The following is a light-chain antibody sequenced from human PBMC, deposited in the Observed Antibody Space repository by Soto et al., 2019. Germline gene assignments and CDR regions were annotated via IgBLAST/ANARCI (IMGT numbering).Light chain of an antibody. CDR1: QSVTSTY. Sequence: EIELTQSPGTLSLSPGERATLSCRASQSVTSTYLAWYQQKPGQAPMLLFYGSSNRATVIPDRFTGSGSGTDFTLTISRLEPEDVAVYYCQQYGISPLTFGGGTKVEIK. J-gene: IGKJ4*01. V-gene: IGKV3-20*01. CDR2: GSS. CDR3: QQYGISPLT.